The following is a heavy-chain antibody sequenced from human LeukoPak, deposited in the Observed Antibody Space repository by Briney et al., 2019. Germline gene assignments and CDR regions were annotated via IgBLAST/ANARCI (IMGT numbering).Heavy chain of an antibody. CDR2: IKQDGSEK. Sequence: GGSLRLSCAVSGFSVSGYWMTWVRQAPGKGLEWMANIKQDGSEKNYVDSVKGRFTISRDNAENSLFLQMNSLRVEDTAVYYCAREWQGGIAAAGTRIEGDYWGQGTLVAASS. CDR1: GFSVSGYW. D-gene: IGHD6-13*01. J-gene: IGHJ4*02. CDR3: AREWQGGIAAAGTRIEGDY. V-gene: IGHV3-7*01.